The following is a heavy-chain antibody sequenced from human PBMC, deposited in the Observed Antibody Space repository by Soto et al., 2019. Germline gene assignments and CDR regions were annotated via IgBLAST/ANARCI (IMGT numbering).Heavy chain of an antibody. CDR2: IYYSGST. CDR1: RFSIGVYD. V-gene: IGHV4-59*01. D-gene: IGHD3-10*01. Sequence: PWVALSPSCSVSRFSIGVYDWSWIRPPPGKGLEWIGYIYYSGSTNYNPSLKSRVTISVDTSKNQFSLKLSSVTAADTAVYYCARDRRTMVRETYFDYWGQGNLVT. CDR3: ARDRRTMVRETYFDY. J-gene: IGHJ4*02.